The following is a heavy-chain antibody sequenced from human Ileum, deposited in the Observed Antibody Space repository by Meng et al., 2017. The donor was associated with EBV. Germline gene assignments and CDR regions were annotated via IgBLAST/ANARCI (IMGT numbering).Heavy chain of an antibody. D-gene: IGHD6-19*01. V-gene: IGHV4-61*08. CDR3: ARDGYSSGSD. J-gene: IGHJ4*02. Sequence: SGPGLVKPWEPRSLTCLFSGASVSSVGNYWSGIRQPPGKGLEWIGYIYNSGSTNYNPSLKSRVTISVDTSKNQFSLKLSSVTAADTAVYYCARDGYSSGSDWGQGTLVTVSS. CDR2: IYNSGST. CDR1: GASVSSVGNY.